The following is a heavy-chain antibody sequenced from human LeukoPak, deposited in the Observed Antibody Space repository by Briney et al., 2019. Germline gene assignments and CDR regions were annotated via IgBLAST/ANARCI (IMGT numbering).Heavy chain of an antibody. CDR3: AKGRYSSSWYIDY. D-gene: IGHD6-13*01. V-gene: IGHV3-21*01. J-gene: IGHJ4*02. CDR2: ISSSSSYI. Sequence: PGGSLRLSCAASGFTFSSYSMNWVRQAPGKGLEWVSSISSSSSYIYYADSVKGRFTISRDNAKNSLYLQMNSLRAEDTAVYYCAKGRYSSSWYIDYWGQGTLVTVSS. CDR1: GFTFSSYS.